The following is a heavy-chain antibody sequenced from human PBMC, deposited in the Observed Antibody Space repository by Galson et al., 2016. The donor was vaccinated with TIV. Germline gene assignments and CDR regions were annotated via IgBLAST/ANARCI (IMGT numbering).Heavy chain of an antibody. CDR1: GFVFGDFA. CDR3: AKDLSQSIDTYENIAFDI. D-gene: IGHD5-18*01. V-gene: IGHV3-20*04. Sequence: SLRLSCAASGFVFGDFAMTWVRQVPGKGLEWVSGVSWTGTYTKYADSVRGRFTISRDNAKKSLYLQMTSPRAEDTALYYCAKDLSQSIDTYENIAFDIWGQGTLVTVSS. CDR2: VSWTGTYT. J-gene: IGHJ3*02.